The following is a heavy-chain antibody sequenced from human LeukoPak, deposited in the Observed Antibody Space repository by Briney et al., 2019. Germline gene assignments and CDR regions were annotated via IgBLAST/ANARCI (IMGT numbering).Heavy chain of an antibody. Sequence: SGGSLRLSCATSGFTFRNYAMSWVRQAPGKGLEWVSGISVSGGSTYYADSVKGRVTISRDNSKNTVYLQMNSLRAEDTAVYYCARALSIDDDFWSGYNDYWGQGTLVTVSS. CDR2: ISVSGGST. J-gene: IGHJ4*02. D-gene: IGHD3-3*01. CDR1: GFTFRNYA. CDR3: ARALSIDDDFWSGYNDY. V-gene: IGHV3-23*01.